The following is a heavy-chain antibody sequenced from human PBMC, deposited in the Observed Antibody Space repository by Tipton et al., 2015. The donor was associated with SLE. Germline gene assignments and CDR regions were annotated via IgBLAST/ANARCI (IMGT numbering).Heavy chain of an antibody. CDR3: ATGLMWYYGMDV. J-gene: IGHJ6*02. CDR2: IGTAGDT. D-gene: IGHD3-9*01. Sequence: SLRLSCAASGFTFSSYDVHWVRQATGKGLEWVSAIGTAGDTYYPGSVKGRFTISRENAKNSLYLQMNSLRAGDTAVYYCATGLMWYYGMDVWGQGTTVTVSS. CDR1: GFTFSSYD. V-gene: IGHV3-13*01.